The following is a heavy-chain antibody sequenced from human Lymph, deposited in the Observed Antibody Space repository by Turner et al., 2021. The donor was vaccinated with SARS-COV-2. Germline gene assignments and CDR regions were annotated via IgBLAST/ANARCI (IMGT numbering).Heavy chain of an antibody. J-gene: IGHJ6*02. CDR1: GYTLTEVS. Sequence: QVQLVQSGAEVKKPGASVRVSCKVSGYTLTEVSMHWVRQAPGKGLEWMGGCDPEDGETIYAQKYQGRFTMTEDTATDTAYMELSSLRSEDTAVYYCATGPYDFWSGPSPGYYGMDVWGQGTTVTVSS. V-gene: IGHV1-24*01. CDR2: CDPEDGET. D-gene: IGHD3-3*01. CDR3: ATGPYDFWSGPSPGYYGMDV.